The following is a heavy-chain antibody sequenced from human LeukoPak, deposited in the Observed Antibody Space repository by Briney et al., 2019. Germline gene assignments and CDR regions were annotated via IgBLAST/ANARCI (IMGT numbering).Heavy chain of an antibody. CDR1: GYRFTSYY. CDR2: INPRDGRT. V-gene: IGHV1-46*01. Sequence: ASVKVSCKASGYRFTSYYMHWVRQAPGQGFEWMGIINPRDGRTTYAQKFQGRVTMTRDTSTSTLYMELISLRSEDTALYYCARDLVLHGAFDIWGQGTMVTVSS. CDR3: ARDLVLHGAFDI. J-gene: IGHJ3*02.